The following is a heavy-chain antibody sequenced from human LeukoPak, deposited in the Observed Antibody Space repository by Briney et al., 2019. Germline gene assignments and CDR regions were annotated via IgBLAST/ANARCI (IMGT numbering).Heavy chain of an antibody. CDR3: ARVSSSWYQDWYFDL. CDR1: GGSISSYY. Sequence: PSETLSLTCTVSGGSISSYYWSWLRQPAGKGLEWIGRIYTSGSTNYNPSLKSRVTMSVDTSKNQFPLKLSSVTAADTAVYYCARVSSSWYQDWYFDLWGRGTLVTVSS. V-gene: IGHV4-4*07. D-gene: IGHD6-13*01. J-gene: IGHJ2*01. CDR2: IYTSGST.